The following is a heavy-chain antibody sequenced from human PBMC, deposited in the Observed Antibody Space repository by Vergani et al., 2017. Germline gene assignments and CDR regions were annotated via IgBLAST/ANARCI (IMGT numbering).Heavy chain of an antibody. CDR1: GFTFSSYS. CDR2: ISSSSSYI. CDR3: ARSPSVVDAFDI. J-gene: IGHJ3*02. V-gene: IGHV3-21*01. Sequence: EVQLVESGGGLVKPGGSLRLSCAASGFTFSSYSMNWVRQAPGKGLEWGSSISSSSSYIYYADSVKGRLTISRDNAKNSLYLQMNSLRAEDTAVYYCARSPSVVDAFDIWGQGTMVTVSS.